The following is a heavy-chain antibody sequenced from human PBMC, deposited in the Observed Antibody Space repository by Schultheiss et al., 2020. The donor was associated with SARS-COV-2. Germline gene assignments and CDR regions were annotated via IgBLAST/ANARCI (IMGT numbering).Heavy chain of an antibody. CDR3: ARREPRAYGMDV. V-gene: IGHV4-31*03. CDR2: IYYSGST. CDR1: GGSISSGGYY. D-gene: IGHD1-14*01. Sequence: SETLSLTCTVSGGSISSGGYYWSWIRQHPGKGLEWIGYIYYSGSTYYNPSLKSRVTISVDTSKNQFSLKLSSVTAADTAVYYCARREPRAYGMDVWGQGTTVTVSS. J-gene: IGHJ6*02.